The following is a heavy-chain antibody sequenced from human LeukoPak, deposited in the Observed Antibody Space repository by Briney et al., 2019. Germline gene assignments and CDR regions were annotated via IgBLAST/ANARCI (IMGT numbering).Heavy chain of an antibody. V-gene: IGHV3-23*01. CDR3: ARDLSRLYYFDY. D-gene: IGHD2-21*02. Sequence: GGSLRLSCAASGFTFSSYAMSWVRQAPGRGLEWVSAVTGNDESTYYADSVKGRFTISRDKSKNTLYLLMISLRAEDTAVYYCARDLSRLYYFDYWGQGTLVTVSS. CDR1: GFTFSSYA. J-gene: IGHJ4*02. CDR2: VTGNDEST.